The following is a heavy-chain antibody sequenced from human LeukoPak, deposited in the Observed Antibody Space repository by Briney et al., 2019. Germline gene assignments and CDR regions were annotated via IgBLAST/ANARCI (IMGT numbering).Heavy chain of an antibody. CDR3: AREGIAARPEYFQH. CDR2: INHSGST. Sequence: SETLSLTCAVYGGSFSGYYWSWIRQPPGKGLEWIGEINHSGSTNYNPSLKSRVTISVDTSKNQFSLKLSSVTAADTAVYYCAREGIAARPEYFQHWGQGTLATVSS. J-gene: IGHJ1*01. D-gene: IGHD6-6*01. V-gene: IGHV4-34*01. CDR1: GGSFSGYY.